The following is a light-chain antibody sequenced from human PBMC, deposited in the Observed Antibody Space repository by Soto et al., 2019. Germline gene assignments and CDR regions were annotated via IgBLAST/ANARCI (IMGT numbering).Light chain of an antibody. CDR1: SGHSSYA. CDR3: QTWGTGIRV. J-gene: IGLJ2*01. CDR2: LNSDGSH. V-gene: IGLV4-69*01. Sequence: QSVLTQSPSASASLGASVKLTCTLSSGHSSYAIAWHQQQPEKGPRYLMKLNSDGSHSKGDGIPDRFSGSSSGAERYLTITSLQTEDEADYYWQTWGTGIRVFGGATKLTVL.